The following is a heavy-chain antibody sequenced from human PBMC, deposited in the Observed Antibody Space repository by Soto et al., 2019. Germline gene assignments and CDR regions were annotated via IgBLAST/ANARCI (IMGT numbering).Heavy chain of an antibody. CDR1: GFSLSGYN. Sequence: GGYLRLSCAASGFSLSGYNMNWVRQAPGKGMEWVSSISGDSNYIYYANSVQGRFTISRDNAQNSVYLQMNSLRPEVTAVYYCARVVYFDRSSFGLWGPGTMGTVSS. V-gene: IGHV3-21*01. J-gene: IGHJ3*01. CDR3: ARVVYFDRSSFGL. CDR2: ISGDSNYI. D-gene: IGHD3-22*01.